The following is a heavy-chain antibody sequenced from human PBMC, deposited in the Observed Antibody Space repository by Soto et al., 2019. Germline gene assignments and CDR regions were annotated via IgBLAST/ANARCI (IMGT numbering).Heavy chain of an antibody. V-gene: IGHV4-59*01. J-gene: IGHJ3*02. CDR2: IYYSGST. Sequence: SETLSLTCTVSGGSISSYYWSWIRQPPGKGLEGIGYIYYSGSTNYNPSLKSRVTISVDTSKNQFSLKLSSVPAADTAVYYCASSAEHDAFDIWGQGTMATASS. CDR1: GGSISSYY. D-gene: IGHD6-25*01. CDR3: ASSAEHDAFDI.